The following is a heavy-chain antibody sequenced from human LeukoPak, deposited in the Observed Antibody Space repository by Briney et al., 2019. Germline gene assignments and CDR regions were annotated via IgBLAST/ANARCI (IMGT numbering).Heavy chain of an antibody. CDR1: GYTFTNYW. D-gene: IGHD2-21*02. CDR2: IYPGDSNT. CDR3: ARAAVVVTATDAFGI. J-gene: IGHJ3*02. Sequence: PGESLKISCKCSGYTFTNYWIGRVRQMPGKGLEWMGIIYPGDSNTRYSPPFQGQVTVSADKSISTAYLQWNSLKASDTAMYYCARAAVVVTATDAFGIWGQGTMVTVSS. V-gene: IGHV5-51*01.